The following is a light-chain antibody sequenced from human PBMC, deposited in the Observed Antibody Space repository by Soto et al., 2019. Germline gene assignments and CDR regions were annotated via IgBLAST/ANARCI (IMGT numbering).Light chain of an antibody. CDR2: KAS. Sequence: DIQMTQSPSTLSGSVGYRVTITARASQTISSWLAWYQQKPGKAPKLLIYKASTLKSGVPSRFSGSGSGTEFTLTISSLQPDDFATYYCQHYNSYSEAFGQGTKVDIK. V-gene: IGKV1-5*03. CDR1: QTISSW. J-gene: IGKJ1*01. CDR3: QHYNSYSEA.